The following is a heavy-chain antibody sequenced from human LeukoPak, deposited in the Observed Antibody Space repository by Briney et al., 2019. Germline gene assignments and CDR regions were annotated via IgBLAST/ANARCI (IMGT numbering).Heavy chain of an antibody. CDR2: IRSKTYRGAT. J-gene: IGHJ4*02. D-gene: IGHD3-22*01. Sequence: PGRSLRLSCTTSGFNFGDYAMSWVRQAPGKGLEWVGFIRSKTYRGATGDAASVTGRVTMSRDDSKSIAYLYMNSLKTEDTAMYYCTSVHDSSAYYHSGIDYWGQGTLVTVSS. CDR1: GFNFGDYA. CDR3: TSVHDSSAYYHSGIDY. V-gene: IGHV3-49*04.